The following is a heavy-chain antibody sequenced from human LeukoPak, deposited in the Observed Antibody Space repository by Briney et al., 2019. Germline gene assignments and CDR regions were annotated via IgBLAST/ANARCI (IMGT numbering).Heavy chain of an antibody. CDR3: AREFEVAGLAMDV. D-gene: IGHD6-19*01. V-gene: IGHV3-53*01. Sequence: PGGSLRLSRAASGLTLSSNYMSWVRQAPGKGLEWVSVIYSGGSTYYAESVKGRFTISRDNPKNTLYLQMKSLRAEDTAVYYCAREFEVAGLAMDVWGKGTTVTVSS. CDR1: GLTLSSNY. CDR2: IYSGGST. J-gene: IGHJ6*04.